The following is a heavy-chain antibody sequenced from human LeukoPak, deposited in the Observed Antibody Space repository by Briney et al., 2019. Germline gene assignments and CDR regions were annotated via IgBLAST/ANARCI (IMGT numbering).Heavy chain of an antibody. Sequence: ASVKVSCKASGYTFTGYYMHWVRQAPGQGLEWMGWINPNSGGTNYAQKFQGRVTMTRDTSISTAYMELSRLRSDDTAVYYCAGGGFTVVRGVIPNWFDPWGQGTLVTVSS. CDR1: GYTFTGYY. CDR3: AGGGFTVVRGVIPNWFDP. CDR2: INPNSGGT. D-gene: IGHD3-10*01. V-gene: IGHV1-2*02. J-gene: IGHJ5*02.